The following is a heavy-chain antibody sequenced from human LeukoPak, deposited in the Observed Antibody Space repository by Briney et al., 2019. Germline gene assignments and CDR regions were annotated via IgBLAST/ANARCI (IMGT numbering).Heavy chain of an antibody. CDR1: GFSLGTSGVC. D-gene: IGHD6-6*01. Sequence: SGPALVKPTQTLTLTCTFSGFSLGTSGVCVSWIRQPPGKALEWLALIDWDDEKFYRTSLKTRLTISKDTSKNQVVLTVTNMDPVDTATYYCARTGPVPALYYFDYWGQGTLVTVSS. J-gene: IGHJ4*02. V-gene: IGHV2-70*13. CDR3: ARTGPVPALYYFDY. CDR2: IDWDDEK.